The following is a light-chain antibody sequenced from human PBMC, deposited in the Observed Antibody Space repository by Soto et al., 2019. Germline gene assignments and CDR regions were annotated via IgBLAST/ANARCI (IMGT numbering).Light chain of an antibody. CDR1: SSDVGYSNY. CDR2: EVT. V-gene: IGLV2-14*01. Sequence: QSVLTQPASVSGSPGQSITISCTGTSSDVGYSNYVSWYQQHPGKAPKLMVFEVTKRPSGVPDRFSGTKSGNTASLTISGLQAEDEADYYCASHTSSSSYVFGSGTKLTVL. J-gene: IGLJ1*01. CDR3: ASHTSSSSYV.